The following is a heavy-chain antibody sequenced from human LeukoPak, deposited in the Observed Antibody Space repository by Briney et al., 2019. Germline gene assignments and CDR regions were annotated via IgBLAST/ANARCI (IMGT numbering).Heavy chain of an antibody. CDR1: GGSISSYY. CDR3: ARIVGATTDYFDY. J-gene: IGHJ4*02. V-gene: IGHV4-59*01. D-gene: IGHD1-26*01. CDR2: IYYSGST. Sequence: SETLSLTCTVSGGSISSYYWSWIRQPPGKGLEWIGYIYYSGSTNYNPSLKSRVTISVDTSKNQFSLKLSSVTAADTAVYYCARIVGATTDYFDYWGQGTLVTVSS.